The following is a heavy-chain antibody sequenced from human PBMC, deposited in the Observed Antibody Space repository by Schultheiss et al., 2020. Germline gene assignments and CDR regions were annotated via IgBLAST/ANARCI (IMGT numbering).Heavy chain of an antibody. Sequence: SETLSLTCAVYGGSFSSYYWGWVRQPPGKGLEWIGYIHYSVSTNYNPSLKSRVTISVDTSKNQFSLKLSSVTAADTAVYYCARSRYSSSSTLPPHYYMDVWGKGTTVTVSS. CDR3: ARSRYSSSSTLPPHYYMDV. J-gene: IGHJ6*03. CDR2: IHYSVST. V-gene: IGHV4-59*01. CDR1: GGSFSSYY. D-gene: IGHD6-6*01.